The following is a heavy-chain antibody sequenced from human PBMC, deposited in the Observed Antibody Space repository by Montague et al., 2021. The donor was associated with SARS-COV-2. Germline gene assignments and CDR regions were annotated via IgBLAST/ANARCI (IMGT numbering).Heavy chain of an antibody. Sequence: WVRQAPGKGLEWVSGISWNSGSIGYADSVKGRFTISRDNAKNSLYLQMNSLRAEDTALYYCAFYGDYALDYWGQGTLVTVSS. D-gene: IGHD4-17*01. V-gene: IGHV3-9*01. J-gene: IGHJ4*02. CDR3: AFYGDYALDY. CDR2: ISWNSGSI.